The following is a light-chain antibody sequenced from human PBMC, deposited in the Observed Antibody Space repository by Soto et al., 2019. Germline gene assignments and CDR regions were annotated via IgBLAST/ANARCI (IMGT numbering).Light chain of an antibody. CDR2: DAS. CDR3: QQRSNWPYLT. V-gene: IGKV3-11*01. CDR1: QSVSGY. Sequence: EIVLTQSPDTLSLSPGERATLSCRASQSVSGYLGWYQQKPGQAPRLLIYDASNRAYGVPARFRGSGSGTNFPLTIASLEPDYFAVYYCQQRSNWPYLTFGGGTRV. J-gene: IGKJ4*01.